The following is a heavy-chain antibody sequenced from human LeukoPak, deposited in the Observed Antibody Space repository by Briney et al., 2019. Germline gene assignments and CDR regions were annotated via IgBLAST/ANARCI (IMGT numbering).Heavy chain of an antibody. CDR1: GVSINGGGYS. CDR3: ARGVAAAGRGGAFDI. V-gene: IGHV4-30-2*01. CDR2: IYQSGST. D-gene: IGHD6-13*01. Sequence: TLSLTSTVSGVSINGGGYSWSCIRQPPGKGRGWIGYIYQSGSTYYYPSLKSRVTRSVDRSKNQFSLQLSSVTAADTAVYYCARGVAAAGRGGAFDIWGQGTMVTVSS. J-gene: IGHJ3*02.